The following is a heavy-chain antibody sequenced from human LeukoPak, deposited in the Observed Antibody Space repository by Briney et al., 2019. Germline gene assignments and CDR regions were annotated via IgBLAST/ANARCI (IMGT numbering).Heavy chain of an antibody. CDR3: ATTYYFDSTFMDV. J-gene: IGHJ6*02. CDR2: IYPSDSNT. Sequence: GESLKISCKGSGYTFASYWISWVRQMPGKGLEWMGFIYPSDSNTRYSPSFQGQVTISADKSISTAFLRWSSLKASDTAMYYCATTYYFDSTFMDVWGQGTTVTVSS. V-gene: IGHV5-51*01. CDR1: GYTFASYW. D-gene: IGHD3-22*01.